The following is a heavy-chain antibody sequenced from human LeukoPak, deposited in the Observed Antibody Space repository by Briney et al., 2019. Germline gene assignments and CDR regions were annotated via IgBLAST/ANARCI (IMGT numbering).Heavy chain of an antibody. Sequence: SETLSLTCTVSGGSISIFYWSWIRQPPGKELEWIGDIYYSGTTNYNPSLKSRLTISLDTSKNQFSLRLTSVTAADTAVYYCARIDAVAATPTSFDYWGQGTLVTVSS. CDR2: IYYSGTT. J-gene: IGHJ4*02. CDR1: GGSISIFY. CDR3: ARIDAVAATPTSFDY. D-gene: IGHD6-19*01. V-gene: IGHV4-59*01.